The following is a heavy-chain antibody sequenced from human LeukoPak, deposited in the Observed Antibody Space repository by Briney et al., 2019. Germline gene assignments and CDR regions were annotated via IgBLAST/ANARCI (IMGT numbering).Heavy chain of an antibody. Sequence: PGGSLRLSCAASGFTFSSYAMSWVRQAPGKGLEWVSAISGSGGSTYYADSVKGRFTISRDNSKNALYLQMNSLRAEDTAVYYCAKDASQYYYYGMDVWGQGTTVTVSS. V-gene: IGHV3-23*01. CDR2: ISGSGGST. CDR1: GFTFSSYA. CDR3: AKDASQYYYYGMDV. J-gene: IGHJ6*02.